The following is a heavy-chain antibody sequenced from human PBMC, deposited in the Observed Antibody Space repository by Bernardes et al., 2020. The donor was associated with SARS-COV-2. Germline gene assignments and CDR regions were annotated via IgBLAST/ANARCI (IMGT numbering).Heavy chain of an antibody. CDR1: GFTFSTFW. J-gene: IGHJ4*02. Sequence: GGSLRLSCAASGFTFSTFWMTWVRQAPGKGLEWVANINQDGSETFYVDSVKGRFTISRDNAKNSLFMKMNTLRAEDTAGYYLARIYSTSSFDFDYWGQGTWVTVTP. CDR3: ARIYSTSSFDFDY. D-gene: IGHD6-6*01. V-gene: IGHV3-7*01. CDR2: INQDGSET.